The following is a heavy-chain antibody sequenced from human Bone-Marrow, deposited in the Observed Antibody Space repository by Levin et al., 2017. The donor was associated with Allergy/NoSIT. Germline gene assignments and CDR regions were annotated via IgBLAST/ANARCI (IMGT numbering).Heavy chain of an antibody. J-gene: IGHJ6*02. Sequence: LSLTCAASGFTFSSYAMHWVRQAPGKGLEWVAVISYDGSNKYYADSVKGRFTISRDNAKNTLYLQMNSLRAEDTAVYYCASSNYYDSSGQGPYGMDVWGQGTTVTVSS. CDR3: ASSNYYDSSGQGPYGMDV. D-gene: IGHD3-22*01. V-gene: IGHV3-30-3*01. CDR1: GFTFSSYA. CDR2: ISYDGSNK.